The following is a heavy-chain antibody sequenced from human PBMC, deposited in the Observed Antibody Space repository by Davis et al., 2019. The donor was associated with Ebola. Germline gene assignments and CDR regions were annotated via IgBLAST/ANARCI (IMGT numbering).Heavy chain of an antibody. D-gene: IGHD6-13*01. CDR2: ISSSGFTI. J-gene: IGHJ6*02. CDR3: ARVLRLSSSWRQYYYGMDV. V-gene: IGHV3-11*01. Sequence: GESLKISCAASGFTFSSYWMSWIRQAPGKGLEWVSYISSSGFTIYYADSVKGRFTISRDNAKNSLYLQMNSLRAEDTAVYYCARVLRLSSSWRQYYYGMDVWGQGTTVTVSS. CDR1: GFTFSSYW.